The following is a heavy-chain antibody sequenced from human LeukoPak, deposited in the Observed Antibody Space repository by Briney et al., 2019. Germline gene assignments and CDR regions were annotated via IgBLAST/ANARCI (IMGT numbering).Heavy chain of an antibody. J-gene: IGHJ4*02. CDR3: ARGRRTAVVTDFDY. CDR2: IHYSGST. V-gene: IGHV4-61*01. CDR1: GGSVSSGSYY. Sequence: SETLSLTCTVSGGSVSSGSYYWSWIRQPPGKGLEWIGYIHYSGSTNYNPSLKSRVTISVDTSKNQFSLKVSSVTAADTAVYYCARGRRTAVVTDFDYWGQGTLVTVSS. D-gene: IGHD2-21*02.